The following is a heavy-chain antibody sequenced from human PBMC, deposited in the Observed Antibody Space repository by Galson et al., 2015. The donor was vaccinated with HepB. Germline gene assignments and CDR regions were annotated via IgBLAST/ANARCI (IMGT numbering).Heavy chain of an antibody. CDR3: VNHGEPRSGYYYYYYYYGMDV. CDR2: ISSNGGST. CDR1: GFTFSSYG. D-gene: IGHD3-22*01. J-gene: IGHJ6*02. V-gene: IGHV3-64D*06. Sequence: SLRLSCAASGFTFSSYGMHWVRQAPGKGLEYVSAISSNGGSTYYADSVKGRFTISRDNSKNTLYLQMSSLRAEDTAVYYCVNHGEPRSGYYYYYYYYGMDVWGQGTTVTVSS.